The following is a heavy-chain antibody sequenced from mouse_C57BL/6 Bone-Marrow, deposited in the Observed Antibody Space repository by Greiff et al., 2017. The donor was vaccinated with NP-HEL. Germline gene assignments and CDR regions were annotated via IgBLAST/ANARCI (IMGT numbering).Heavy chain of an antibody. V-gene: IGHV1-55*01. Sequence: QVHVKQPGAELVKPGASVKMSCKASGYTFTSYWITWVKQRPGQGLEWIGALYPGSGSTNYNEKFKSKATLTVDTSSSTAYMQLSSLTSEDSAVYYGARDYDGSSFAYWGQGTRVTVSA. CDR3: ARDYDGSSFAY. CDR1: GYTFTSYW. J-gene: IGHJ3*01. CDR2: LYPGSGST. D-gene: IGHD1-1*01.